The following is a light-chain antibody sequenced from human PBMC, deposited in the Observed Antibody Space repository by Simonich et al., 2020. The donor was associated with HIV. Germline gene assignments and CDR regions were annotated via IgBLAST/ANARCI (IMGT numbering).Light chain of an antibody. V-gene: IGLV2-23*02. CDR3: CSYAGSTTLV. J-gene: IGLJ3*02. CDR1: SSDVGSYYL. Sequence: QSALTQPASVSGSPGQSITISCTGTSSDVGSYYLVSWYQKHPGKAPKLMIFEVSKRPSGVSNRFSGSKSGNTASLTISGLQAEDEADYYCCSYAGSTTLVFGGGTKLTVL. CDR2: EVS.